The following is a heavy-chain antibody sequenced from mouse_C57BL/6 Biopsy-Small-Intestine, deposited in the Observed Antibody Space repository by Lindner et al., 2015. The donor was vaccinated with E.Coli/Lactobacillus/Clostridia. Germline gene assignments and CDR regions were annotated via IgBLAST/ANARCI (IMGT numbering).Heavy chain of an antibody. V-gene: IGHV1-80*01. CDR3: ARSGSSYYDY. Sequence: VQLQESGAELVKPGASVKISCKVSGYAFSSYWMNWVKQRPGKGLEWIGQIYPGDGDTNYNGKFKGKATLTADKSSSTAYMQLSSQTSEDSAVYFCARSGSSYYDYWGQGTTLTVSS. J-gene: IGHJ2*01. D-gene: IGHD1-1*01. CDR1: GYAFSSYW. CDR2: IYPGDGDT.